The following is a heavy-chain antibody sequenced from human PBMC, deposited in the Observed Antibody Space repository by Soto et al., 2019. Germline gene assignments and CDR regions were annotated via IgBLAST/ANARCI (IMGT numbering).Heavy chain of an antibody. CDR3: ARDLWQQHLLGPDFDY. CDR2: ISVSGGST. CDR1: GFTFGNYG. J-gene: IGHJ4*02. Sequence: EVQLLESGGGLVQPGGSLRLSCAASGFTFGNYGMSWVRQAPGKGLEWVSCISVSGGSTHYADSVKGRFTISRDNSKNTLYLPVNSLRAEDTALYYCARDLWQQHLLGPDFDYWGQGTLVTVSS. D-gene: IGHD6-13*01. V-gene: IGHV3-23*01.